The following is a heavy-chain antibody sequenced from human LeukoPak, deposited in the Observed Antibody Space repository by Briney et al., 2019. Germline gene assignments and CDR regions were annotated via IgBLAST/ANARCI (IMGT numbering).Heavy chain of an antibody. CDR1: GYSISSGYY. Sequence: ETLCLTCTVSGYSISSGYYRGGLRQPPGEGVEGIGNIYHSGSTYYNASLKSRVTFSVDTSKNQLSLKLSSVSAADTAVYYCARAAAGIDVFHHWGQGTLVTVSS. J-gene: IGHJ1*01. CDR3: ARAAAGIDVFHH. V-gene: IGHV4-38-2*02. D-gene: IGHD6-13*01. CDR2: IYHSGST.